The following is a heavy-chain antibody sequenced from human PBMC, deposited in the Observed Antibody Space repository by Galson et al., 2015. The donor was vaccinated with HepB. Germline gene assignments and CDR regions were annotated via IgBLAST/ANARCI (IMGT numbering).Heavy chain of an antibody. D-gene: IGHD2-21*01. V-gene: IGHV3-48*01. CDR2: ISSSSSTI. CDR1: GFTFSSYA. Sequence: SLRLSCAASGFTFSSYAMHWVRQAPGKGLEWVSYISSSSSTIYYADSVKGRFTISRDNAKNSLYLQMNSLRAEDTAVYYCARDHWGGPGYFDLWGRGTLVTVSS. CDR3: ARDHWGGPGYFDL. J-gene: IGHJ2*01.